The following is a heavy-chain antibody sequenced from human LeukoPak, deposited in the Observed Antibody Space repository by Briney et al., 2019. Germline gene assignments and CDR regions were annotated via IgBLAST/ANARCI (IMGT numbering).Heavy chain of an antibody. CDR2: ISGSGGGT. J-gene: IGHJ6*04. CDR1: GFTFSNYA. D-gene: IGHD3-10*02. V-gene: IGHV3-23*01. CDR3: AELGITMIGGV. Sequence: GGSLRLSCAASGFTFSNYAMSWVRQAPGKGLEWVSSISGSGGGTYYAVSVKGRLTISRDNAKNSLYLQMNSLRAEDTAVYYCAELGITMIGGVWGKGTTVTISS.